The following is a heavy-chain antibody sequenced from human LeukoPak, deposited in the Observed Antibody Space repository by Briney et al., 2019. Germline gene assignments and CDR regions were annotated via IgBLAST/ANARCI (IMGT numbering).Heavy chain of an antibody. CDR1: GFTVSSNY. Sequence: GGSLRLSCAASGFTVSSNYMSWVRQAPGKGLEWVSVIYSGGSTYYADSVKGRFTISRDNSKSTLYLQTNSLRAEDTAVYYCARDGSSGSRDAFDIWGQGTMVTVSS. J-gene: IGHJ3*02. D-gene: IGHD6-19*01. CDR2: IYSGGST. V-gene: IGHV3-53*01. CDR3: ARDGSSGSRDAFDI.